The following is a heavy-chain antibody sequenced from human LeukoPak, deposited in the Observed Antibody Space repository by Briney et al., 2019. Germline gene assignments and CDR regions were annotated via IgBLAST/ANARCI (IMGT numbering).Heavy chain of an antibody. Sequence: PGGSLRLSCAASGFTFSSYWMSWVRQAPGKGLEWVANIKQDGSEKYYVDSVKGRFTISRDNAKNSLYLQMNSLRAEDTAVYYCASPNSSGWYTAFDIWGQGTMVTVSS. CDR2: IKQDGSEK. CDR1: GFTFSSYW. V-gene: IGHV3-7*01. J-gene: IGHJ3*02. CDR3: ASPNSSGWYTAFDI. D-gene: IGHD6-19*01.